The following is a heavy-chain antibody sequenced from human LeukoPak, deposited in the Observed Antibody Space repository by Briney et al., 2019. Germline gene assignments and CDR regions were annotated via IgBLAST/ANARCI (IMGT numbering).Heavy chain of an antibody. CDR3: ASGALN. CDR1: GFTFSDYY. CDR2: IHMSSTTT. Sequence: PGGSLTLSWAASGFTFSDYYMGWISQAPGKVLEWVSYIHMSSTTTSYADSVKGRFTISRDNAKNSLFLQMNSLRAEDTAVYYCASGALNWGQGTMVTVSS. J-gene: IGHJ3*01. V-gene: IGHV3-11*01. D-gene: IGHD4/OR15-4a*01.